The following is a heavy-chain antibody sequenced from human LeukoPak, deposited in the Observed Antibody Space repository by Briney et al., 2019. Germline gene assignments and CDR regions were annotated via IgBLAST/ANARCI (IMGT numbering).Heavy chain of an antibody. CDR2: IKEDGSEK. J-gene: IGHJ5*02. V-gene: IGHV3-7*01. D-gene: IGHD3-22*01. Sequence: GGSLRLSCAASGFSFSDYWMSWVRQAPGKGLEWAANIKEDGSEKYYVDSVKGRFTISRDNAKNSLYLQMNSLRAEDTAVYYCARVAHYYDSSGYYWFDPWGQGTLVTVSS. CDR3: ARVAHYYDSSGYYWFDP. CDR1: GFSFSDYW.